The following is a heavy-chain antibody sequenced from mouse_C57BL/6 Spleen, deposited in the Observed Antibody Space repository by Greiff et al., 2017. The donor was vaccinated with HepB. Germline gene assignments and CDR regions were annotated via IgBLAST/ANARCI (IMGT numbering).Heavy chain of an antibody. Sequence: VKLMESGPELVKPGASVKISCKASGYAFSSSWMNWVKQRPGKGLEWIGRIYPGDGDTNYNGKFKGKATLTADKSSSTAYMQLSSLTSEDSAVYFCARSDEYDGYYFDYWGQGTTLTVSS. J-gene: IGHJ2*01. V-gene: IGHV1-82*01. CDR1: GYAFSSSW. D-gene: IGHD2-4*01. CDR3: ARSDEYDGYYFDY. CDR2: IYPGDGDT.